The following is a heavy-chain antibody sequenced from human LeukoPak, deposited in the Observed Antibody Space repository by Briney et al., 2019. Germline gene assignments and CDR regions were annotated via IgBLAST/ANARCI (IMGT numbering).Heavy chain of an antibody. Sequence: PSQTLSLTCTVSGGSISSGGYYWSWIRQHPGKGLEWIGYIYYSGSTYYNPSLKSRVTISVVTSKNQFSLKLSSVTAADTAVYYCARGAVLGYSYGYGYWGQGTLVTVSS. V-gene: IGHV4-31*03. D-gene: IGHD5-18*01. CDR1: GGSISSGGYY. J-gene: IGHJ4*02. CDR3: ARGAVLGYSYGYGY. CDR2: IYYSGST.